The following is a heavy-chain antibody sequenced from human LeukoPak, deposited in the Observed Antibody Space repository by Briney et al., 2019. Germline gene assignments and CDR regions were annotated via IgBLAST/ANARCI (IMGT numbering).Heavy chain of an antibody. Sequence: GSLNLSFAASGFPFSSYAMHWVRPASGKRLEWVGRIRSKANSYATAYAASVKGRFTISRDDSKNTAYLQMNSLKTEDTAVYYCTRPMIASNWGQGTLVTVSS. CDR3: TRPMIASN. D-gene: IGHD3-22*01. CDR1: GFPFSSYA. V-gene: IGHV3-73*01. J-gene: IGHJ4*02. CDR2: IRSKANSYAT.